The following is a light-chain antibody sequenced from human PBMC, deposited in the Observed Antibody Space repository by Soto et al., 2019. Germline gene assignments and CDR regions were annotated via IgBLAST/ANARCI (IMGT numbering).Light chain of an antibody. CDR3: SSYTSSSVV. CDR1: SSDVGGYNY. V-gene: IGLV2-14*01. Sequence: QSVLTQPASVSGSPGQSITISCTGTSSDVGGYNYVSWYQQHPGKAPKLMIYDVSNRPSGVSNRFSGSKSGKTASLTISGLQAEDEADYYCSSYTSSSVVFGGGTKLTVL. J-gene: IGLJ2*01. CDR2: DVS.